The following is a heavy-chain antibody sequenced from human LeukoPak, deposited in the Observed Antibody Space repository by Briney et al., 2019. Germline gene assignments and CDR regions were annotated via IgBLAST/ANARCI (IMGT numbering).Heavy chain of an antibody. CDR2: ISYDRSNK. J-gene: IGHJ4*02. V-gene: IGHV3-30*01. Sequence: GGSLRLSCAASGFTFSSYAMHWVRQAPGKGLGWVAVISYDRSNKYYADSVKGRFTISRDNSKNTLYLQMNSLRAEDTAVYYCAREEDSSGYYEPIDYWGQGTLVTVSS. CDR1: GFTFSSYA. CDR3: AREEDSSGYYEPIDY. D-gene: IGHD3-22*01.